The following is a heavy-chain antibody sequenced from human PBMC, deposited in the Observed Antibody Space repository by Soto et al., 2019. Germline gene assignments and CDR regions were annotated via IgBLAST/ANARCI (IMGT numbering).Heavy chain of an antibody. CDR2: IYSGGST. CDR3: ARDSSSYYGMDV. CDR1: GFTVSSNY. Sequence: GGSLRLSCAASGFTVSSNYMSWVRQAPGKGLEWVSVIYSGGSTYYADSVKGRFTISRDNSKNTLYLQMNSLRAEDTAVYYCARDSSSYYGMDVWGQGTTVTVSS. J-gene: IGHJ6*02. D-gene: IGHD6-6*01. V-gene: IGHV3-53*01.